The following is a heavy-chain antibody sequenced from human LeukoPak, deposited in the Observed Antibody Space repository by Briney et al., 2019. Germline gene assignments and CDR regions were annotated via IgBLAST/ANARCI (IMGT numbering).Heavy chain of an antibody. Sequence: GASVKVSCKASGYTFTSYDINWVRQATGQGLEWMGWMNPNSGNTGYAQKFQGRVTMTRNTSISTAYMELSSLRSEDTAVYYCARETGASGYFDYWGQGTLVTVSS. CDR2: MNPNSGNT. J-gene: IGHJ4*02. V-gene: IGHV1-8*01. D-gene: IGHD3-10*01. CDR3: ARETGASGYFDY. CDR1: GYTFTSYD.